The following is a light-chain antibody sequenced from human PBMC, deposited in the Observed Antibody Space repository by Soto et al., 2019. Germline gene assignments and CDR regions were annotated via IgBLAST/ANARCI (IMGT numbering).Light chain of an antibody. V-gene: IGKV1-5*03. CDR3: QQYNSYPRT. J-gene: IGKJ1*01. CDR1: QSVNSW. CDR2: KAS. Sequence: DVQMTQSPSTLSASVGDRVTITCRASQSVNSWLAWYQQKPGKVPKLLIYKASSLETGVPSRFSGDGSGTEFTLTIGSLQPDEFASYYCQQYNSYPRTFGQGTKVEI.